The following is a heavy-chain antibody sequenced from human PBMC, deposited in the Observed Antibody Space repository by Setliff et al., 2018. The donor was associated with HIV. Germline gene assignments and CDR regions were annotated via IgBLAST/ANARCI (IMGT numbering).Heavy chain of an antibody. Sequence: PSETVSLTCTVSGDSMTSGSFYWSWVRQPAGKGLEWIGQVHSTLSTNYNPSLKSRLSISADTSKDQFSLNLRFVTAADTALYYCARRTFGSGRFDPWGQGTPVTVSS. CDR2: VHSTLST. D-gene: IGHD6-19*01. J-gene: IGHJ5*02. CDR3: ARRTFGSGRFDP. CDR1: GDSMTSGSFY. V-gene: IGHV4-61*09.